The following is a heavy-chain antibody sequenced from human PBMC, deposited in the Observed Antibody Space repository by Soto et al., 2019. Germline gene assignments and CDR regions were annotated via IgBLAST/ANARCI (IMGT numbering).Heavy chain of an antibody. J-gene: IGHJ5*02. Sequence: SETLSLTCTVSGGSISSYYWSCIRPPPGKGLEWIGYIYYSGRTNYNPSLKSRVTISVDTSKNQFSLKLSSVTAADTAVYYCARGYCSSTICYIWDNWFDPWGQGTLVTVSS. CDR3: ARGYCSSTICYIWDNWFDP. D-gene: IGHD2-2*02. CDR1: GGSISSYY. V-gene: IGHV4-59*01. CDR2: IYYSGRT.